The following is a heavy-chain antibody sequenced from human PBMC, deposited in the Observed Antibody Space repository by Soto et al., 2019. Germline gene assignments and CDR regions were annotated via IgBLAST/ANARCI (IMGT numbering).Heavy chain of an antibody. Sequence: GESLKISCKGSGYSFTSYWIGWVRQMPGKGLEWMGIIYPGDSDTRYSPSFQGQVTISADKSISTAYLQWSSLKASDTAMYYCASQLAAAGNQFYYYGMDVWGQGTTVPVSS. CDR3: ASQLAAAGNQFYYYGMDV. J-gene: IGHJ6*02. D-gene: IGHD6-13*01. V-gene: IGHV5-51*01. CDR1: GYSFTSYW. CDR2: IYPGDSDT.